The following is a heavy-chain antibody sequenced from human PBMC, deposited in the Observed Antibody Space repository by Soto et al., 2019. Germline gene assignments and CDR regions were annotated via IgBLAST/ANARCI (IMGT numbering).Heavy chain of an antibody. Sequence: SVKVSCKASGGTFSSYAISWVRQAPGQGLEWMGGIIPIFGTANYAQKFQGRVTITADESTSTAYMELSSLRSEDTAVYYCASPTVVTGPYYYYGMDVWGQGTTVTVS. D-gene: IGHD2-15*01. CDR3: ASPTVVTGPYYYYGMDV. J-gene: IGHJ6*02. CDR1: GGTFSSYA. V-gene: IGHV1-69*13. CDR2: IIPIFGTA.